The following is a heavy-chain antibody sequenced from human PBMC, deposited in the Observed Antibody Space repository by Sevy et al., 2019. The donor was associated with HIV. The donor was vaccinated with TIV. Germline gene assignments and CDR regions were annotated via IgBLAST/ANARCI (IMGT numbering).Heavy chain of an antibody. D-gene: IGHD3-22*01. CDR3: AKAGYYYDSSGYNWFDP. CDR1: GFISSPYW. CDR2: INPDGSIT. J-gene: IGHJ5*02. V-gene: IGHV3-74*01. Sequence: GGSLRLSCTASGFISSPYWMHWVRQAPGNGLVWVSRINPDGSITSYADAVKGRFTISRDNAKNTLYLQMNSLRAEDTAVYYCAKAGYYYDSSGYNWFDPSGQGTLVTVSS.